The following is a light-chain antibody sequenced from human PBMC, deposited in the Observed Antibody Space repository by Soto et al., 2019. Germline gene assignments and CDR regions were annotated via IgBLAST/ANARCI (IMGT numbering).Light chain of an antibody. CDR3: CSYAGSYTLV. Sequence: QSVLTQPRSVSGSPGQSVTISCTGTSSDAGGYNYVSWYQQHPGKAPKPMIYDVSKRPSGVPDRFSGSKSGNTASLTISGLQAEDEADYYCCSYAGSYTLVFGGGTKVTVL. CDR2: DVS. CDR1: SSDAGGYNY. J-gene: IGLJ3*02. V-gene: IGLV2-11*01.